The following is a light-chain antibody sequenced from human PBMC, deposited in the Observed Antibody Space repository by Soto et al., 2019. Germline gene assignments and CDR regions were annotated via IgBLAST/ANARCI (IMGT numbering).Light chain of an antibody. CDR3: SSYAGSYTVV. V-gene: IGLV2-11*01. CDR2: DVS. J-gene: IGLJ2*01. Sequence: QSALTQPRSVSGSPGQSVTISCTGTSNDVGGYNFVSWYQQHPGKVPKLFIYDVSRRPSGVPDRFSGSKSGNTASLTISGLQAEYEADYYCSSYAGSYTVVFGGGTKLTVL. CDR1: SNDVGGYNF.